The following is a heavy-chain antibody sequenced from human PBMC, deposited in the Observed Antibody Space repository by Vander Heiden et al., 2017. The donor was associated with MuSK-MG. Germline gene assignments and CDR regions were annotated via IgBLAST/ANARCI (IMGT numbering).Heavy chain of an antibody. CDR2: INHSGST. D-gene: IGHD5-12*01. CDR3: ARSLPGPARAT. J-gene: IGHJ4*02. CDR1: GGSFSGYY. Sequence: QVQLQQWGAGLLKPSETLSPACAVYGGSFSGYYWSWIRQPPGKGLEWIGEINHSGSTNYNPSLKSRVTISVDTSKNQFSLKLSSVTAADTAVYYCARSLPGPARATWGQGTLVTVSS. V-gene: IGHV4-34*01.